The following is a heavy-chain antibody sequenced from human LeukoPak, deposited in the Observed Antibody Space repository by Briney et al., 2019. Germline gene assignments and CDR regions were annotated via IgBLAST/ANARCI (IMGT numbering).Heavy chain of an antibody. V-gene: IGHV4-59*12. D-gene: IGHD5-18*01. J-gene: IGHJ4*02. CDR1: GGSISSYY. Sequence: SETLSLTCTVSGGSISSYYWSWIRQPPGKGLEWIGYIYYSGSTNYNPSLKSRVTISVDTSKNQFSLKLSSVTAADTAVYYCARSTIAQRGYSYGRLFDYWGQGTLVTVSS. CDR2: IYYSGST. CDR3: ARSTIAQRGYSYGRLFDY.